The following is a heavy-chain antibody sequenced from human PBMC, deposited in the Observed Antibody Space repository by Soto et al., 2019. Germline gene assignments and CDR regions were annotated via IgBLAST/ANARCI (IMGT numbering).Heavy chain of an antibody. Sequence: GGSLRLSRSASGFTFSNYALHWVRQAPGKGLEYVSSIGTNGDSTFYAESVKGRFTISRDNSKNTLYLQMRNLGPEDTAVYYCVKPPAYYIDSYAYYPVWGQGTLVTVSS. J-gene: IGHJ4*02. D-gene: IGHD3-22*01. V-gene: IGHV3-64D*06. CDR1: GFTFSNYA. CDR3: VKPPAYYIDSYAYYPV. CDR2: IGTNGDST.